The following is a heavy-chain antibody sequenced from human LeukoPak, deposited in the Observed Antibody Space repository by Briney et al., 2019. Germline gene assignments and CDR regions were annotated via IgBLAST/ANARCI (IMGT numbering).Heavy chain of an antibody. V-gene: IGHV3-30*04. D-gene: IGHD3-16*02. CDR1: GFTFRNYA. CDR3: ARDAGGSYLDY. Sequence: PGGSLRLSCAASGFTFRNYAMQWVREAPGQGLEWVAVSSYDGVYKFYADSVKGRFTISRDNSKNTLYLQINSLTPEDTAVYYCARDAGGSYLDYWGQGTLVTVSS. CDR2: SSYDGVYK. J-gene: IGHJ4*02.